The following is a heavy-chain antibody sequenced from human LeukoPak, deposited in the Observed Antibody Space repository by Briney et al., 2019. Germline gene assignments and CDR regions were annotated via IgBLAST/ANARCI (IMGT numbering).Heavy chain of an antibody. CDR1: GFILSDYN. D-gene: IGHD2-15*01. V-gene: IGHV3-21*01. CDR3: ARDLSATARAYDY. J-gene: IGHJ4*02. CDR2: ITISGTYI. Sequence: GGSLRLSCAASGFILSDYNMNWVRQAPGKGLEWVSFITISGTYITYAVSVKGRFTISRDNAKNSLYLQMNSLRAEDTADYYCARDLSATARAYDYWGQGTLVTVSS.